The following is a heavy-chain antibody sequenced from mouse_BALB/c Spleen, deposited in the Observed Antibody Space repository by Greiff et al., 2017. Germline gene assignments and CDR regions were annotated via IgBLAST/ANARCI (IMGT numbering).Heavy chain of an antibody. V-gene: IGHV14-3*02. CDR2: IDPANGNT. Sequence: VQLQQSGAELVKPGASVKLSCTASGFNIKDTYMHWVKQRPEQGLEWIGRIDPANGNTKYDPKFQGKATITADTSSNTAYLQLSSLTSEDTAVYYCAFYYGSSYGYFDYWGQGTTLTVSS. CDR1: GFNIKDTY. J-gene: IGHJ2*01. CDR3: AFYYGSSYGYFDY. D-gene: IGHD1-1*01.